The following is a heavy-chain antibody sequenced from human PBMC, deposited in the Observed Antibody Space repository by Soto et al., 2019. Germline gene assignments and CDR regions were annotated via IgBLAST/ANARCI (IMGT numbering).Heavy chain of an antibody. CDR2: ISGSGGST. CDR3: ARRRGPLLKDAFDI. J-gene: IGHJ3*02. Sequence: HPGVSLRLSCAASGLTFSSYAMSWVRQAPGKGLEGVSAISGSGGSTYYADSVRSRFTISRDNSKNLMYLQMNSLRADDTAVYFCARRRGPLLKDAFDIWGQGTMVTVSS. V-gene: IGHV3-23*01. D-gene: IGHD2-15*01. CDR1: GLTFSSYA.